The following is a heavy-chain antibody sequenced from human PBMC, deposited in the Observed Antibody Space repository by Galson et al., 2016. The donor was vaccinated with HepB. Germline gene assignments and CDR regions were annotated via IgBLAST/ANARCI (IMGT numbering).Heavy chain of an antibody. D-gene: IGHD2-15*01. Sequence: SLKVSCKASGGTFSSYAISWVRQAPGQGLEWMGGIIPIFGTANYAQKFQGRVTITADESTSTAYMELSSLRSEDTAVYYCARPGGDIVVVVAATYSDAFDIWGQGTMVTVSS. CDR3: ARPGGDIVVVVAATYSDAFDI. CDR2: IIPIFGTA. CDR1: GGTFSSYA. J-gene: IGHJ3*02. V-gene: IGHV1-69*13.